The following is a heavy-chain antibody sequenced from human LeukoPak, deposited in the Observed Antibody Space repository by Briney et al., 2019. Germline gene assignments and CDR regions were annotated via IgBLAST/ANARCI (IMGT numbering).Heavy chain of an antibody. J-gene: IGHJ5*02. CDR1: GGSFSSYY. CDR3: ARARTPYCSSTSCSSWFDP. V-gene: IGHV4-4*07. CDR2: IYSSGST. Sequence: PSETLSLTCSVSGGSFSSYYWSWIRQPAGKGLEWIGRIYSSGSTNYNPSLKSRVTMSVDTSRNQFSLRLSSVTAADTALYYCARARTPYCSSTSCSSWFDPWGQGTLVTVSS. D-gene: IGHD2-2*01.